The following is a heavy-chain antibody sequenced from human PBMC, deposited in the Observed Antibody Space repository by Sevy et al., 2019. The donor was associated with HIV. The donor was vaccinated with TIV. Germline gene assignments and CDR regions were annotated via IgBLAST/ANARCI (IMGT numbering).Heavy chain of an antibody. CDR2: VYYTGRT. CDR1: GGSISPYY. CDR3: ARDDGLATGLTFDY. V-gene: IGHV4-59*01. D-gene: IGHD3-9*01. Sequence: SETLSLTCTVSGGSISPYYWSWIRQPPGKGLEWIGYVYYTGRTSYNTSLESRVTISVDTPKNQVSLRLTSATAADTAVYYCARDDGLATGLTFDYWGQGMLVTVSS. J-gene: IGHJ4*02.